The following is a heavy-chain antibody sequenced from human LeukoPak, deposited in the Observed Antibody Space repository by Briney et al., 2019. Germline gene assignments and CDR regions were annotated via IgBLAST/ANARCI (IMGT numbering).Heavy chain of an antibody. CDR1: GYTFTSNY. D-gene: IGHD2-2*01. V-gene: IGHV1-46*01. J-gene: IGHJ6*02. CDR2: VNPSSISA. CDR3: ASVYQHGMDV. Sequence: ASVKVSCKASGYTFTSNYMHWVRQAPGQGLDWMGIVNPSSISASYAQKFQGRVTMTRDTSTSTVSMELSSLRSDDTAVYYCASVYQHGMDVWGQGTTVTVSS.